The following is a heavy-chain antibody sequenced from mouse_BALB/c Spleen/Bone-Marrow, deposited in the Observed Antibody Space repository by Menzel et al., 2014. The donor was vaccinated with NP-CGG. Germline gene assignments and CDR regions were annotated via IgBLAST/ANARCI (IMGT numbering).Heavy chain of an antibody. CDR2: INPGSGGT. Sequence: LVESGAELVRPGTSVKVSCKASGYAFTNYLIEWVKRRPGQGLEWIGVINPGSGGTNYCEKFKGEATLTADKSSSTAYMQLSSLTSHDSAVYFCARSTGTLFDYWGQGTTLTVSS. CDR1: GYAFTNYL. J-gene: IGHJ2*01. V-gene: IGHV1-54*01. D-gene: IGHD4-1*02. CDR3: ARSTGTLFDY.